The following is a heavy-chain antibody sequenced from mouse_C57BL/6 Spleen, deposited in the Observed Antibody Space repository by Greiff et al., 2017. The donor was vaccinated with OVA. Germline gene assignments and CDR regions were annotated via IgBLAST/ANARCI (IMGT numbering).Heavy chain of an antibody. CDR1: GYAFSSSW. CDR2: IYPGDGDT. Sequence: VQLQQSGPELVKPGASVKISCKASGYAFSSSWMNWVKQRPGKGLEWIGRIYPGDGDTNYNGKFKGKATLTADKSSSTAYMQLSSLTSEDSAVYFCARMNYDYEDYAMDYWGQGTSVTVSS. CDR3: ARMNYDYEDYAMDY. D-gene: IGHD2-4*01. J-gene: IGHJ4*01. V-gene: IGHV1-82*01.